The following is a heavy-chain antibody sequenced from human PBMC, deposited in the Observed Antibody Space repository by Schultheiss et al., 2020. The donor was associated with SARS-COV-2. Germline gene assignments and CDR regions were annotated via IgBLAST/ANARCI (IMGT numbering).Heavy chain of an antibody. J-gene: IGHJ6*02. CDR2: IYSGGFT. V-gene: IGHV3-23*03. CDR3: ARGGAMVMYYFQYHDMDF. CDR1: GFTFSSYA. Sequence: GSLRLSCAASGFTFSSYAMSWVRQAPGKGLEWVSLIYSGGFTYYADSVKGRFTISRDNSKNTVYLEMNSLRAEDTAIYYCARGGAMVMYYFQYHDMDFWGQGTTVTVSS. D-gene: IGHD2-8*02.